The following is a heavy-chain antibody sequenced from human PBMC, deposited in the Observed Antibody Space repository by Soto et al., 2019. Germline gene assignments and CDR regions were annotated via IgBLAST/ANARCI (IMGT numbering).Heavy chain of an antibody. CDR2: ISRSRTDM. V-gene: IGHV3-21*01. D-gene: IGHD6-13*01. CDR1: GFTFSSYA. J-gene: IGHJ4*02. CDR3: AFYSSTWGDFDS. Sequence: EVQLLESGGGLVQPGGSLRLSCAASGFTFSSYAMSWVRQAPGKGLEWVSAISRSRTDMSYADSVRGRFTISRDNAKNSLFLQMNSLRAEDTAVYYCAFYSSTWGDFDSWGQGTLVTVSS.